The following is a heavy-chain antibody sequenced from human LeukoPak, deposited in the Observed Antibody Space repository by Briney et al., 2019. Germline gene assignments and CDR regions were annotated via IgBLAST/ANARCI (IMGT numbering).Heavy chain of an antibody. V-gene: IGHV3-11*01. CDR3: ARVADSSGYYFYGYYFDF. Sequence: PGGSLRLSCAASGFTFSDYYMSWLRQAPGKGLEWVSYISSSGSTIYYADSVKGRFTISRDNAKNSLYLQMNSLRAEDTAVYYCARVADSSGYYFYGYYFDFWGQGTLVTVSS. CDR1: GFTFSDYY. J-gene: IGHJ4*02. CDR2: ISSSGSTI. D-gene: IGHD3-22*01.